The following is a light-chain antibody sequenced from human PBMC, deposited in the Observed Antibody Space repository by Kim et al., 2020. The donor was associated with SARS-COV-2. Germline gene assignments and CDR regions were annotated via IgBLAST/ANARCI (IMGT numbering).Light chain of an antibody. Sequence: GQSITISCTGTSRDVGGHNYVSWYQQHPGKAPKLIIYNVNNRPSGGSNRFSGSKSGNTASLTISGLQAEDEADYYCNSYTSSTTFVFGTGTKVTVL. CDR3: NSYTSSTTFV. CDR2: NVN. V-gene: IGLV2-14*03. J-gene: IGLJ1*01. CDR1: SRDVGGHNY.